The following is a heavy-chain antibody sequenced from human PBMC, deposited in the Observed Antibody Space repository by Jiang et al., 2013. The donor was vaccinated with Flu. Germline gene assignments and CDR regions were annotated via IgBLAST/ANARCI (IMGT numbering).Heavy chain of an antibody. CDR2: ISVRSGTS. CDR3: ARDPTGGSGAGAFDI. J-gene: IGHJ3*02. Sequence: GAEVKKPGASVKVSCTASGYTFTTYDINWVRQAPGQGLEWLGWISVRSGTSNYAQTLHGRGTMTTDASTNTAFLEVTSLRSDDTAVYYCARDPTGGSGAGAFDIWGQGTTVTVSS. D-gene: IGHD1-1*01. CDR1: GYTFTTYD. V-gene: IGHV1-18*01.